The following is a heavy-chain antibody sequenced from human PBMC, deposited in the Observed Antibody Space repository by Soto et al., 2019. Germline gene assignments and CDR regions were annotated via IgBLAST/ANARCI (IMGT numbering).Heavy chain of an antibody. J-gene: IGHJ4*02. V-gene: IGHV4-59*01. D-gene: IGHD3-16*01. CDR3: ARSPRLYYYFDY. CDR2: IYYSGST. Sequence: TSETLSLTCTVSGGSISSYYWSWIRQPPGKGLEWIGYIYYSGSTNYNPSLKSRVTISVDTSKNQFSLKLSSVTAADTAVYYCARSPRLYYYFDYWGQGTLVTVSS. CDR1: GGSISSYY.